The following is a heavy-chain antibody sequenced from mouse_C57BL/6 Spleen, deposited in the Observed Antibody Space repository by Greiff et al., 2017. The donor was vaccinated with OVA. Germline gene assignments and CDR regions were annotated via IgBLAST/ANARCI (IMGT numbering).Heavy chain of an antibody. CDR3: ARGVYYCASRPYAFDY. D-gene: IGHD1-1*01. Sequence: QVQLQQPGTELVKPGASVKLSCKASGYTFTSYWMHWVKQRPGQGLEWIGNINPSNGGTNYNEKLKSKATLTVDKSSSTAYMQLSSLTSEDSGLNYWARGVYYCASRPYAFDYWGQGTTLTVSS. CDR2: INPSNGGT. V-gene: IGHV1-53*01. J-gene: IGHJ2*01. CDR1: GYTFTSYW.